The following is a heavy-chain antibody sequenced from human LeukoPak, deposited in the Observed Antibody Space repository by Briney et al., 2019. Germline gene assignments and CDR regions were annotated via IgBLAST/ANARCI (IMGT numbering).Heavy chain of an antibody. Sequence: GGSLRLSCAAPGFSFSSYGMSWVRQAPGKGLEWVSSISGHGGVTYYADSVKGRVTISRDNAKNSLYLQMNSLRAEDTAVYYCARDTRNYDFWSGYLGYGMDVWGQGTTVTVSS. J-gene: IGHJ6*02. CDR3: ARDTRNYDFWSGYLGYGMDV. D-gene: IGHD3-3*01. V-gene: IGHV3-23*01. CDR1: GFSFSSYG. CDR2: ISGHGGVT.